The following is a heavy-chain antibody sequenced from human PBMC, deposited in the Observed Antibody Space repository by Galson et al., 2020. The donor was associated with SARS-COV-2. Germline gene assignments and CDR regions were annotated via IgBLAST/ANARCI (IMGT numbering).Heavy chain of an antibody. D-gene: IGHD6-13*01. V-gene: IGHV4-34*01. Sequence: SETLSLTCAVYGGSFSGYYWSWIRQPPGKGLEWIGEINHSGSTNYNPSLKSRVTISVDTSKNPFSLKLSSVTAADTAVYYCARGRDKGGSSWSPGVDYWGQGTLVTVSS. CDR1: GGSFSGYY. CDR3: ARGRDKGGSSWSPGVDY. J-gene: IGHJ4*02. CDR2: INHSGST.